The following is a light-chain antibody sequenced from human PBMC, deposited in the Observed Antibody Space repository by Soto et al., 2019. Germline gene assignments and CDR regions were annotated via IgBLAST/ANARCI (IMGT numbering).Light chain of an antibody. CDR1: SSNIGSNY. CDR3: ATWDDSLSGYV. CDR2: RNN. Sequence: QSVLTQPPSASGTPGQRVTISCSGSSSNIGSNYVYWYQQLPGTAPKVLIYRNNQRPSGVPDRFSGSKSGTSASLAIGGLRSEDDADYYCATWDDSLSGYVFGNGTKVTVL. V-gene: IGLV1-47*01. J-gene: IGLJ1*01.